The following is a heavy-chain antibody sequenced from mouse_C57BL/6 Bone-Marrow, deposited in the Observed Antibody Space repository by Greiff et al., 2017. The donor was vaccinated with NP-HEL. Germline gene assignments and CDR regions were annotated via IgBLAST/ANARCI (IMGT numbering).Heavy chain of an antibody. CDR2: IYPRSGNT. J-gene: IGHJ3*01. D-gene: IGHD1-1*01. CDR1: GYTFTSYG. CDR3: ARLRFRAPIYYYGSRGAWFAY. V-gene: IGHV1-81*01. Sequence: VKLVESGAELARPGASVKLSCKASGYTFTSYGISWVKQRTGQGLEWIGEIYPRSGNTYYNEKFKGKATLTADKSSSTAYMELRSLTSEDSAVYFCARLRFRAPIYYYGSRGAWFAYWGQGTLVTVSA.